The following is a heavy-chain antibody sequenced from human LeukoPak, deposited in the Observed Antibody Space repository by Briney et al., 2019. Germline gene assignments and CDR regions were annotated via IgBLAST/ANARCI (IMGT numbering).Heavy chain of an antibody. J-gene: IGHJ4*02. CDR1: GFTFNSFA. CDR3: AKDSAKKYDDY. V-gene: IGHV3-23*01. Sequence: GGSLRLSCAASGFTFNSFAMSWVRQAPGMGLYWVSSISGTGSGTYYADSVKGRFTISRENSRNTLYLQMNSLRAEDTAVYYCAKDSAKKYDDYWGQGTLVTVSS. D-gene: IGHD2/OR15-2a*01. CDR2: ISGTGSGT.